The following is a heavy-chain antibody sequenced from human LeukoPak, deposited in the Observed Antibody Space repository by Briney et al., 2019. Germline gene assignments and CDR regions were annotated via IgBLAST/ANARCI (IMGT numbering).Heavy chain of an antibody. V-gene: IGHV4-61*01. CDR3: ARGRSYGFDFDS. CDR2: KYYSGST. J-gene: IGHJ4*02. CDR1: GVSINTCCYY. Sequence: SETLSPTCDVSGVSINTCCYYWSWIRQPPGKGLEWIGYKYYSGSTRYNSSLRSRLTLSLDTSKNQISLRLTSVTAADTAVYYCARGRSYGFDFDSWGPGTLVIVSS. D-gene: IGHD5-18*01.